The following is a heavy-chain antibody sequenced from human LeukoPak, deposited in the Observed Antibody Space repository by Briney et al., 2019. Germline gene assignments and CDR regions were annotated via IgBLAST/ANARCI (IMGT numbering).Heavy chain of an antibody. CDR3: ARDRVGSSWSFDY. D-gene: IGHD6-13*01. CDR2: INPNSGGT. J-gene: IGHJ4*02. V-gene: IGHV1-2*02. Sequence: ASVKVSCKASGYTFTGYYMHWVRHAPGQGLEWMGWINPNSGGTNYAQKFQGRVTMTRDTSISTAYMELSRLRSDDTAVCYCARDRVGSSWSFDYWGQGTLVTVSS. CDR1: GYTFTGYY.